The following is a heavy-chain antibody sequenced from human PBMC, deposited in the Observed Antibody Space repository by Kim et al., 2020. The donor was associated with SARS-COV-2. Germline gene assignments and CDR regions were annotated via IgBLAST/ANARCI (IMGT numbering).Heavy chain of an antibody. Sequence: GGSLRLSCAASGFTFSSYVMSWVRQAPGKGLEWVSAISGSGDNTYYADPVKGRFTISRDNSKKTLYLQMNSLRAEDTAVYYCAKDRSGWYYFDYWGQGTLVTVSS. J-gene: IGHJ4*02. D-gene: IGHD6-19*01. CDR2: ISGSGDNT. CDR1: GFTFSSYV. V-gene: IGHV3-23*01. CDR3: AKDRSGWYYFDY.